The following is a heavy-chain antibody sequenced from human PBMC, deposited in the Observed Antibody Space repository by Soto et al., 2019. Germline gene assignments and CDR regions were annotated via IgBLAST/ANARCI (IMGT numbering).Heavy chain of an antibody. CDR2: ISYDGSNK. Sequence: KGLEGVAVISYDGSNKYYADSVKGRFTIARDNSKNTLYLQMNSLRAEDTAVYYCARSLFFFYRAEDGIRDTVPVSAFLLNRSSDL. CDR3: ARSLFFFYRAEDGIRDTVPVSAFLLNRSSDL. J-gene: IGHJ2*01. V-gene: IGHV3-30-3*01. D-gene: IGHD3-16*02.